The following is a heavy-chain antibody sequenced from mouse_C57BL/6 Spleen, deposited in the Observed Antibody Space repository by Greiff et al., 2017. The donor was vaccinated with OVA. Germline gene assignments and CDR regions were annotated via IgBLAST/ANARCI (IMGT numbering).Heavy chain of an antibody. CDR2: IFPGSGRT. D-gene: IGHD3-2*02. CDR3: ASLDSSGYVGYFDY. CDR1: GYTFTSHW. V-gene: IGHV1-56*01. Sequence: VQLQQSGPELVRPGASVKISCKAPGYTFTSHWMQWVRQRPGQGLEWIGEIFPGSGRTYYNEKFKGKATMTVDTSSSTAYLQLSSLTSEDSAVYFCASLDSSGYVGYFDYWGQGTTLTVSS. J-gene: IGHJ2*01.